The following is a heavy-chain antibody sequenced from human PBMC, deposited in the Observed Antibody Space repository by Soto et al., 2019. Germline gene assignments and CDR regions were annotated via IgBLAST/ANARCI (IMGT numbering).Heavy chain of an antibody. CDR2: TYYRSKWYN. J-gene: IGHJ6*02. Sequence: SQTLSLTCAISGDSVSGNSAAWNWIRQSPSRGLEWLGRTYYRSKWYNDYAVSVKSRITVTPDTSKNQFSLHLNSVTPEDTAVYYCARVHCGGDCRPGEWFYYYGMDVWGQGTTVAVSS. D-gene: IGHD2-21*01. V-gene: IGHV6-1*01. CDR3: ARVHCGGDCRPGEWFYYYGMDV. CDR1: GDSVSGNSAA.